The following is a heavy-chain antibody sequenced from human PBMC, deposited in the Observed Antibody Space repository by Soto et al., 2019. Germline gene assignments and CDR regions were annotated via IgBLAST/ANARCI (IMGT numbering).Heavy chain of an antibody. J-gene: IGHJ4*02. V-gene: IGHV4-31*03. D-gene: IGHD2-2*02. CDR2: IYYSGST. CDR1: GDSISSGGYY. Sequence: SETLSLTCTVSGDSISSGGYYWTWIRQHPGKGLEWIGYIYYSGSTFYNPSLKSRLTISVDTSKNQFSLKLTSVTAADTAVYNCASFSDRLTPATVPYWGQGALVTVSS. CDR3: ASFSDRLTPATVPY.